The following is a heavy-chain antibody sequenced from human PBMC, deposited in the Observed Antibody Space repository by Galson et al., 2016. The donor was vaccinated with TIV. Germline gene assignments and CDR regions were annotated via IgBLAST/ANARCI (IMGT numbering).Heavy chain of an antibody. CDR2: SYQSGNT. CDR1: GYSISSGYY. D-gene: IGHD3-3*01. V-gene: IGHV4-38-2*01. Sequence: SETLSLTCAVSGYSISSGYYWGWIRQPPGKGLEYIGSSYQSGNTYNNPSLQSRVTISEDLSRNQFSLKLISVTAADTAVYYCVRHYDFRLAYFDLWGRGTLVTVSS. J-gene: IGHJ2*01. CDR3: VRHYDFRLAYFDL.